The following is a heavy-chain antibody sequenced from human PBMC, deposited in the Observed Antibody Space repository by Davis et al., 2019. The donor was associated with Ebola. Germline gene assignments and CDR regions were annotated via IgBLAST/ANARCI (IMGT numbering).Heavy chain of an antibody. CDR2: IYLTGNT. D-gene: IGHD3-22*01. CDR1: GYSIGSGYY. J-gene: IGHJ5*02. V-gene: IGHV4-38-2*02. Sequence: SETLSLTCSVSGYSIGSGYYWGWIRQPPGKGLEWIGSIYLTGNTYYNPSLKSRITISVDTSKNQFSLKLSSVTAADTAVYFCAKAYDSSGYAWFGPWGQGTLVTVSS. CDR3: AKAYDSSGYAWFGP.